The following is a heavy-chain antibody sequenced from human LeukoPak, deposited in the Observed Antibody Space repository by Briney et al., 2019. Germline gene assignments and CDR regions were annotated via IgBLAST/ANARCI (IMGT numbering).Heavy chain of an antibody. J-gene: IGHJ6*02. CDR1: GGSISSGGYY. CDR3: ARSGSIQAHGRVVPAVYYGMDV. Sequence: PSETLSLTCTVSGGSISSGGYYWSWIRQHPGKGLEWIGYIYYSGSTYYNPSLKSRVTISVDTSKNQFSLKLSSVTAADTAVYYCARSGSIQAHGRVVPAVYYGMDVWGQGTTVTVSS. V-gene: IGHV4-31*03. CDR2: IYYSGST. D-gene: IGHD2-2*01.